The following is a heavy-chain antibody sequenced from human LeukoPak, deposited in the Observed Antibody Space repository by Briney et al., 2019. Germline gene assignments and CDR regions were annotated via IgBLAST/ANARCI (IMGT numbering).Heavy chain of an antibody. CDR3: AKVSYSGSYYSSMNFDY. Sequence: GGSLRLSCAASGFTFSSYAMHWVRQAPGKGLEWVAVISYDGSNKYYADSVKGRFTISRDNSKNTLYLQMNSLRAEDTAVYYCAKVSYSGSYYSSMNFDYWGQGTLVTVSS. CDR2: ISYDGSNK. CDR1: GFTFSSYA. D-gene: IGHD1-26*01. V-gene: IGHV3-30*04. J-gene: IGHJ4*02.